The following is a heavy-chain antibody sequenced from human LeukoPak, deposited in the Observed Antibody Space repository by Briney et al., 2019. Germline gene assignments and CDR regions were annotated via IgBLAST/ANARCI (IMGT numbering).Heavy chain of an antibody. CDR1: GYTFTSYG. J-gene: IGHJ4*02. Sequence: GASVKVSCEASGYTFTSYGINWVRQAPGQGLGWMGWISAYNGNTNYAQKFKGRGTMTTDTSTSTAYMELWSLTSDDPAVYYCARDLYASGSYSGDYWGQGTLVTVSS. CDR2: ISAYNGNT. CDR3: ARDLYASGSYSGDY. V-gene: IGHV1-18*01. D-gene: IGHD6-19*01.